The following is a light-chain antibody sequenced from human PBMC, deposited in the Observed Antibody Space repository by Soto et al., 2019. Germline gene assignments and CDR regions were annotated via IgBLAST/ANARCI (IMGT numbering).Light chain of an antibody. CDR1: SSDFGGYNY. CDR3: CSYAGTFYV. Sequence: QSALTQPRSVSGSPGQSVTISCTGTSSDFGGYNYVSWYQHHPGKAPKLMIYDVSERPSGVPDRFSGSKSGNTASLTISGLQAEDEPDYYCCSYAGTFYVFGNGTKANV. CDR2: DVS. J-gene: IGLJ1*01. V-gene: IGLV2-11*01.